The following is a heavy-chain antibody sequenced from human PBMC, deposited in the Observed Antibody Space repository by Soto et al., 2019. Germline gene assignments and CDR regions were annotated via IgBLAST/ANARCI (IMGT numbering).Heavy chain of an antibody. CDR3: TRGPPRVQWFDP. CDR2: IYFTGST. V-gene: IGHV4-61*01. J-gene: IGHJ5*02. CDR1: GGAVSSGTYY. Sequence: ETLSLTCTVSGGAVSSGTYYWSWIRQPPGKGLEWIGHIYFTGSTNYNPSLKSRVTMSLDTSRNQFSLKLSSVTAADTAVYYCTRGPPRVQWFDPWGLGTLVTVSS.